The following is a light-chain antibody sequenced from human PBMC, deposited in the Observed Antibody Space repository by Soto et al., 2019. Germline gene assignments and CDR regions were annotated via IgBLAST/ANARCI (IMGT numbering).Light chain of an antibody. CDR1: QSVRSN. CDR2: EAP. Sequence: EIVLTQSPSTLSLSPGDRATLSCRASQSVRSNLAWYQQKPGKAPRLLIYEAPIRATGIPGRFSGSGSGTDFTLTISNLQPEDFAVYYGQQRSNWPLTFGGGAKVEIK. CDR3: QQRSNWPLT. V-gene: IGKV3-11*01. J-gene: IGKJ4*02.